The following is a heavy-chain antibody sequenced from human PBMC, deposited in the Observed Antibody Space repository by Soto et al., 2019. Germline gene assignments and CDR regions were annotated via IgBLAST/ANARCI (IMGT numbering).Heavy chain of an antibody. CDR3: AHRDPSSGYSSSWPHFDE. J-gene: IGHJ4*02. CDR2: IYWDDDK. CDR1: GFSLSTSGVG. D-gene: IGHD6-13*01. Sequence: SGPTLVNPTQTLTLTCTFSGFSLSTSGVGVGWIRQPPGKALEWLALIYWDDDKRYSPSLKSRLTITKDTSKNQVVLTMTNMDPVDTATYYCAHRDPSSGYSSSWPHFDEWGQGTLVTVSS. V-gene: IGHV2-5*02.